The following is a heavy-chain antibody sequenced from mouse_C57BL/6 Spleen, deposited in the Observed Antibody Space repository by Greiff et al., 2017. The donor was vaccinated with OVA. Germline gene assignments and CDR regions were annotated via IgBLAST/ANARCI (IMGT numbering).Heavy chain of an antibody. CDR3: ARGGSNYVWFAY. D-gene: IGHD2-5*01. V-gene: IGHV1-50*01. J-gene: IGHJ3*01. Sequence: QVQLQQPGAELVKPGASVKLSCKASGYTFTSYWMQWVKQRPGQGLEWIGEIDPSDSYTNSNQKFKGKATLTVDTSSSTAYMQLSSLTSEDSAVYYCARGGSNYVWFAYWGQGTLVTVSA. CDR1: GYTFTSYW. CDR2: IDPSDSYT.